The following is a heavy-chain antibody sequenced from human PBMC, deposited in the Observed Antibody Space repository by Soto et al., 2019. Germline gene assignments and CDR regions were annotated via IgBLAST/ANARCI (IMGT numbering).Heavy chain of an antibody. D-gene: IGHD3-16*02. Sequence: ASVKVSCKASGYTFTSYGISWVRQAPGQGLEWMGWISAYNGNTNYAQKLQGRVTMTTDTSTSTAYMELRSLRSDDTAVYYCARRRRRLRLGELSLKEYYFDYWGQGTLVTVSS. CDR3: ARRRRRLRLGELSLKEYYFDY. V-gene: IGHV1-18*01. CDR2: ISAYNGNT. J-gene: IGHJ4*02. CDR1: GYTFTSYG.